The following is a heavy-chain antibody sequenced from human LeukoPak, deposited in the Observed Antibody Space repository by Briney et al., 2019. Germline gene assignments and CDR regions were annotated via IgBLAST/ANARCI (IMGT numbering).Heavy chain of an antibody. CDR2: IDYSGTT. D-gene: IGHD2-2*01. Sequence: SETLPLTCTVSGDSISGSNFYWGWIRQSPGKGLEWIGSIDYSGTTYYSSSLKSRVTLSVDTPNNQFSLTLTYLTAADTAVYYCARHVSYCSSANCYRSYYYYMDVWDKGTTVTISS. V-gene: IGHV4-39*01. J-gene: IGHJ6*03. CDR3: ARHVSYCSSANCYRSYYYYMDV. CDR1: GDSISGSNFY.